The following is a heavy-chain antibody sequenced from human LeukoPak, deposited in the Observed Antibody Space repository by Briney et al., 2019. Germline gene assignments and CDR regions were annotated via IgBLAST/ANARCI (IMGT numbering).Heavy chain of an antibody. CDR1: GFTFSSYS. Sequence: PGGSLRLSCAASGFTFSSYSMNWVRQAPGKGLEWVSSINSSSSYIYYADSVKGRFTISRDNAKNSLYLQMNSLRAEDTAVYYCARVRQYSSNSFDIWGQGTMVTVSS. D-gene: IGHD6-13*01. CDR3: ARVRQYSSNSFDI. J-gene: IGHJ3*02. V-gene: IGHV3-21*01. CDR2: INSSSSYI.